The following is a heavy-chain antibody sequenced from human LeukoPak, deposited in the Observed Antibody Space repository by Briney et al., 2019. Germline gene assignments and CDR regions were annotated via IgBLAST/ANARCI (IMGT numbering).Heavy chain of an antibody. CDR3: ARDSYYYYYMDV. Sequence: PGGSLRLSCAASGFTFSSYSMNWVRQAPGKGLEWVSSISSSSSYLYYADSVKGRFTITRDNAKNSLYLQMNSLRAEDTAVYYCARDSYYYYYMDVWGKGTTVTVSS. J-gene: IGHJ6*03. CDR2: ISSSSSYL. CDR1: GFTFSSYS. V-gene: IGHV3-21*01.